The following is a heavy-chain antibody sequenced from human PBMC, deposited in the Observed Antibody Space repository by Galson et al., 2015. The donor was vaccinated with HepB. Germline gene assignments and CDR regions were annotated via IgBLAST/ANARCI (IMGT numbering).Heavy chain of an antibody. CDR1: GYTFTSYG. CDR2: ISAYNGNI. J-gene: IGHJ3*02. D-gene: IGHD3-3*01. Sequence: SVKVSCKASGYTFTSYGISWVRQAPGQGLEWMGWISAYNGNINYAQKLQGRVTMTTDTSTSTAFMELRSLRSDDTAVYYCARGGRYYDFWSGHLMGAFDIWGQGTMVTVSS. V-gene: IGHV1-18*01. CDR3: ARGGRYYDFWSGHLMGAFDI.